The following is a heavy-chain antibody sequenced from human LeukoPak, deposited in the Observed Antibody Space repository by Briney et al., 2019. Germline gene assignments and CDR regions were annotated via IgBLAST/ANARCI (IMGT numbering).Heavy chain of an antibody. D-gene: IGHD3-10*01. J-gene: IGHJ4*02. CDR2: ISGSGGST. CDR1: GFTFSSYA. CDR3: ARSLRSMVRGVREFDY. Sequence: GGSLRLSCAASGFTFSSYAMSWVRQAPGKGLEWVSAISGSGGSTYYTDSVKGRFTISRDNSKNTLYLQMNSLRAEDTAVYYCARSLRSMVRGVREFDYWGQGTLVTVSS. V-gene: IGHV3-23*01.